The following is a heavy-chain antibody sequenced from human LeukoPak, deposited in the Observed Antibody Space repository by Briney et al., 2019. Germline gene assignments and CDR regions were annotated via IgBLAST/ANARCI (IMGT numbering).Heavy chain of an antibody. J-gene: IGHJ2*01. D-gene: IGHD6-13*01. CDR3: ARVSSSWYQDWYFDL. CDR1: GGSISSYY. V-gene: IGHV4-4*07. Sequence: SETLSLTCTVSGGSISSYYWSWIRQPAGKGLEWIGRIFTSESPNYNPSLKSRVTMSVDTSKNQFSLKLSSVNAADTAVYYCARVSSSWYQDWYFDLWGRGTLVTVSS. CDR2: IFTSESP.